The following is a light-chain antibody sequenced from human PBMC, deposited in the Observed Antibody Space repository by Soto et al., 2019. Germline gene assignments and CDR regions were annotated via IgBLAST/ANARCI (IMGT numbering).Light chain of an antibody. J-gene: IGKJ1*01. CDR1: QSISSY. V-gene: IGKV1-5*01. CDR2: EAS. Sequence: DIQMTQSPSSLSASVGDRVTITCRASQSISSYLNWYQQKPGKAPKLLIYEASNLESGVPSRFSGSGSGTEFTLTISSLQPDDFATYYCQQYYSDWTFGQGTKVDIK. CDR3: QQYYSDWT.